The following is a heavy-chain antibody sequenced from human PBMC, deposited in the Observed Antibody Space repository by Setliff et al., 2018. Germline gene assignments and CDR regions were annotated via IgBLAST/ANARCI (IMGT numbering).Heavy chain of an antibody. CDR1: GNSFTVFY. D-gene: IGHD1-26*01. CDR2: ISPHSGDT. CDR3: ARSGSFGMRYWFDY. J-gene: IGHJ4*03. Sequence: ASVKVSCKSSGNSFTVFYLHWVRQAPGQGLEWMGWISPHSGDTHYAQKFQSRVRMTRDTSTYAAYLELSDLTSDDTAMYYCARSGSFGMRYWFDYWGQGTMVTVSS. V-gene: IGHV1-2*02.